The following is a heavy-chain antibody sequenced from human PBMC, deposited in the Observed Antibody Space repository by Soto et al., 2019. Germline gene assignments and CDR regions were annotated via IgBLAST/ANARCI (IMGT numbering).Heavy chain of an antibody. Sequence: EVQLVESGGGLVQPGGSLRLSCATSGFILSDCAMNWVRQAPGKGLEWVSYISSSSSVIDYADSVKGRFTVSRDNARNSLYLQMNSPRAEDTAVYYCARDLSRGSNWYYYMDVWGKGTTVTGSS. CDR1: GFILSDCA. CDR2: ISSSSSVI. V-gene: IGHV3-48*01. J-gene: IGHJ6*03. D-gene: IGHD7-27*01. CDR3: ARDLSRGSNWYYYMDV.